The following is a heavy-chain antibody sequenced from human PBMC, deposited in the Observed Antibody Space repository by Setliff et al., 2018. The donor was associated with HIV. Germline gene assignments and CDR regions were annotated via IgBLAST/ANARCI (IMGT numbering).Heavy chain of an antibody. V-gene: IGHV3-48*01. CDR2: ISSSSSTI. Sequence: HPGGSLRLSCAASGFTFSSYSMNWVRQAPGKGLEWVSYISSSSSTIYYADSVKGRFTISRDKSKNTVYLQMYSLRAEDTALYYCAKDRVGYCSSISCPGGFDYWGQGTLVTVSS. CDR1: GFTFSSYS. D-gene: IGHD2-2*03. J-gene: IGHJ4*02. CDR3: AKDRVGYCSSISCPGGFDY.